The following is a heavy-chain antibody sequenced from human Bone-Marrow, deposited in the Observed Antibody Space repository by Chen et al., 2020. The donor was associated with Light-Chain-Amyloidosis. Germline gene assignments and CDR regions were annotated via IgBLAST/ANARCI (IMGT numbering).Heavy chain of an antibody. CDR1: GFTFSSYG. Sequence: QVQLVESGGGVVQPGRSLRLSCAASGFTFSSYGMHWVRQAPGKGLAWVAVIWYDGSNKDYADSVKGRFTISSDNSKNSLYLQMNRRRAVETAVYYCARGRVVRVLGPGFDIWGQGTRVTVSS. CDR2: IWYDGSNK. D-gene: IGHD3-3*01. V-gene: IGHV3-33*01. J-gene: IGHJ3*02. CDR3: ARGRVVRVLGPGFDI.